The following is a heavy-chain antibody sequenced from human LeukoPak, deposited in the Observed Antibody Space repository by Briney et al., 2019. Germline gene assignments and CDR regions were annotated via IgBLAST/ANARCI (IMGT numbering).Heavy chain of an antibody. D-gene: IGHD5-12*01. J-gene: IGHJ4*02. V-gene: IGHV4-59*12. CDR2: IYHSGST. Sequence: PSETLSLTCTVSGGSISSYYWSWIRQPPGKGLEWIGYIYHSGSTYYNPSLKSRVTISVDRSKNQFSLKLSSVTAADTAVYYCASGYGKDLTYWGQGTLVTVSS. CDR3: ASGYGKDLTY. CDR1: GGSISSYY.